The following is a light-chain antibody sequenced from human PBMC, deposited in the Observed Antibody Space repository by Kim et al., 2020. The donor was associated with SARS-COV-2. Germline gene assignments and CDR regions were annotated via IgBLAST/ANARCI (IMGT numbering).Light chain of an antibody. CDR2: LKSDGSH. CDR1: SRHSSYD. V-gene: IGLV4-69*01. CDR3: QTWGTGIRV. J-gene: IGLJ3*02. Sequence: QLVLTQSPSASASLGASVKLTCTLSSRHSSYDIAWHQQQPEKGPRFLMKLKSDGSHTKGDGIPDRFSGSSSGAERYLTISSLQSEDEADYFCQTWGTGIRVFGGGTQLTVL.